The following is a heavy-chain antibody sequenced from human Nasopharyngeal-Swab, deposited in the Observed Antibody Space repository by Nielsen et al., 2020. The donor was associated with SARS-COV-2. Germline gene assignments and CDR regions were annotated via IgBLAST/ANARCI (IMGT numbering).Heavy chain of an antibody. J-gene: IGHJ6*02. CDR2: ISAYNGST. Sequence: ASVKVSCKASGYTFTSYGISWVRQAPGQGLEWMGWISAYNGSTSYAQKFQGRVTMTRDTSTSTVYTELSSLRSEDTAVYYCARVGYYYGSGSYYPYYYGMDVWGQGTTVTVSS. CDR1: GYTFTSYG. CDR3: ARVGYYYGSGSYYPYYYGMDV. V-gene: IGHV1-18*04. D-gene: IGHD3-10*01.